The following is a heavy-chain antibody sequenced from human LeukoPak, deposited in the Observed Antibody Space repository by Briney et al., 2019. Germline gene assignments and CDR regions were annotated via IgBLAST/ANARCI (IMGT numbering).Heavy chain of an antibody. J-gene: IGHJ6*02. CDR3: ARDLLKRPKLVQQLVRRGYYYYGMDV. CDR1: GFTFATYS. Sequence: PGGSLRLSCSASGFTFATYSMNWIRQAPGKGLEWVSSISSGSTFIYYADSVKGRFTISRDNAKNSLYLQMNSLGAEDTAVYYCARDLLKRPKLVQQLVRRGYYYYGMDVWGQGTTVTVSS. V-gene: IGHV3-21*01. CDR2: ISSGSTFI. D-gene: IGHD6-13*01.